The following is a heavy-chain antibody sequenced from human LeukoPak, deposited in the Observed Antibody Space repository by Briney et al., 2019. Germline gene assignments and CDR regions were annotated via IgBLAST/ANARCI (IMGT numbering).Heavy chain of an antibody. CDR2: MSYSGST. J-gene: IGHJ4*02. CDR3: ARVRYYDILTGYLFDY. V-gene: IGHV4-39*07. Sequence: PSETLSLTCTVSGGSVSSGSYYWGWIRQPPGRGLEWIGSMSYSGSTYYNPSLKSRVTISVDTSKNQFSLKLSSVTAADTAVYYCARVRYYDILTGYLFDYWGQGTLVTVSS. CDR1: GGSVSSGSYY. D-gene: IGHD3-9*01.